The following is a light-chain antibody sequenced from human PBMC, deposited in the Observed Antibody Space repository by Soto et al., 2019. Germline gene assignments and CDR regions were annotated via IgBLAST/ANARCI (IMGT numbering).Light chain of an antibody. V-gene: IGKV3-20*01. CDR2: GAS. CDR3: QQYGSSPLT. J-gene: IGKJ4*01. CDR1: QNVRSN. Sequence: EMVMTQSPATLSVSPGERATLSCRASQNVRSNLAWYQQKPGQAPRLLIYGASTRATGIPDRFSGSGSGTDFTLTISRLEPEDFAVYYCQQYGSSPLTFGGGTKVDIK.